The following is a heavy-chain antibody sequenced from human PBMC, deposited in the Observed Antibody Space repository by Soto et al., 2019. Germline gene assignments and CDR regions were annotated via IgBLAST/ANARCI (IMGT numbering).Heavy chain of an antibody. CDR3: ARPYCSGGSCYPNYYYGMDV. CDR2: IDPSDSYT. Sequence: GESLKISCKGSGYSFTSYWISWVRQMPGKGLEWMGRIDPSDSYTNYSPSFQGHVTISADKSISTAYLQWSSLKASDTAMYYCARPYCSGGSCYPNYYYGMDVWGQGTTVTVSS. CDR1: GYSFTSYW. V-gene: IGHV5-10-1*01. D-gene: IGHD2-15*01. J-gene: IGHJ6*02.